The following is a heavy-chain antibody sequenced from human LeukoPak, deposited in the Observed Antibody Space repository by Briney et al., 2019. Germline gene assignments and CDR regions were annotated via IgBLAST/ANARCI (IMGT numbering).Heavy chain of an antibody. CDR1: GFTFSSYS. J-gene: IGHJ6*02. D-gene: IGHD3-22*01. CDR3: ARDSFSDSSGYFYYYYGMDV. V-gene: IGHV3-48*01. Sequence: GSLRLSCAASGFTFSSYSMNWVRQAPGKGLEWVSYISSSSTIYYADSVKGRFTISRDNAKNSLYLQMNSLRAEDTAVYYCARDSFSDSSGYFYYYYGMDVWGQGTTVTVSS. CDR2: ISSSSTI.